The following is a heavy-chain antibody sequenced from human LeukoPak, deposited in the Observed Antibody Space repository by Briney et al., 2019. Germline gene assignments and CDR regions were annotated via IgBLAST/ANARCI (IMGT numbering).Heavy chain of an antibody. Sequence: PSETLSLTCAVHGGSFSGYYWSWIRQPPGKGLEWIGEINHSGSTNYNPSLKSRVTISVDTSKNQFSLKLSSVTAADTAVYYCARGLYGSGYYYYYYMDVWGKGTTVTVSS. CDR2: INHSGST. J-gene: IGHJ6*03. CDR1: GGSFSGYY. D-gene: IGHD3-10*01. V-gene: IGHV4-34*01. CDR3: ARGLYGSGYYYYYYMDV.